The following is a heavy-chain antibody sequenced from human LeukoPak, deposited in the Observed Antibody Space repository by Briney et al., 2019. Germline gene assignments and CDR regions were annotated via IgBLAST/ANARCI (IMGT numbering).Heavy chain of an antibody. D-gene: IGHD1-20*01. CDR2: IKQDGSEK. J-gene: IGHJ4*02. CDR1: GFTFSRYW. CDR3: ARLLVYNSGGEAFDH. Sequence: GGSLRLSCAASGFTFSRYWMSWVRQAPGKGLECVANIKQDGSEKYYVDSVKGRFTIYRDNAKNSLYLQMNSLRAEDTAVYYCARLLVYNSGGEAFDHWGQGTLVTVSS. V-gene: IGHV3-7*01.